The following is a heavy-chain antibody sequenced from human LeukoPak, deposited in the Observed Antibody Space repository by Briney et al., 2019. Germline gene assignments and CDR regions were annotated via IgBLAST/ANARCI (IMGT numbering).Heavy chain of an antibody. CDR1: GGSISSHY. CDR3: ARRMRAAAAGFWFDP. V-gene: IGHV4-59*11. CDR2: IYYSGST. Sequence: SETLSLTCTVSGGSISSHYWIWIRQPPGKGLEWIGYIYYSGSTNYNPSLKSRVTISVDTSKNQFSLKLSSVTAADTAVYYCARRMRAAAAGFWFDPWGQGTLVTVSS. D-gene: IGHD6-13*01. J-gene: IGHJ5*02.